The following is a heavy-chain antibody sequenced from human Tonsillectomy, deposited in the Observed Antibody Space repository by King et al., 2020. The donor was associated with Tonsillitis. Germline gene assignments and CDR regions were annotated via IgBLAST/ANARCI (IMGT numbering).Heavy chain of an antibody. V-gene: IGHV3-43*02. D-gene: IGHD5-18*01. J-gene: IGHJ4*02. Sequence: VQLVESGGGVVQPGGSLRLSCAASGFTFDDYAIHWVRQAPGKGLEWVSLISGDGGSTYYADSVKGRFTISRDNSKNSLYLQMSSLRSEDTALYYCAIDRIRILLWSSLRNWVQGTLVTVSS. CDR1: GFTFDDYA. CDR2: ISGDGGST. CDR3: AIDRIRILLWSSLRN.